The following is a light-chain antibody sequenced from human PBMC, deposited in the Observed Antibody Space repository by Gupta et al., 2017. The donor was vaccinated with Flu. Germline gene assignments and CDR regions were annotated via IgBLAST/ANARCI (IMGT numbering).Light chain of an antibody. V-gene: IGLV1-44*01. J-gene: IGLJ2*01. CDR2: NDG. Sequence: QSVLTQPPSASGTPGQRVTISCSGSNSNIGSNTVNWYQQFPGTAPRLLLYNDGQRPSGVPDRFSGSKSGTSVSLAISGLQSDDEADFFCASWDDSLHGPVFGGGTRLTVL. CDR1: NSNIGSNT. CDR3: ASWDDSLHGPV.